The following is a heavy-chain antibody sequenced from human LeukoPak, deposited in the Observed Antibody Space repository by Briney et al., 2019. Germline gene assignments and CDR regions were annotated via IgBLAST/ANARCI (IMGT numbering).Heavy chain of an antibody. CDR1: GFTFSRHW. Sequence: GGSLRLSCAASGFTFSRHWMSWVRQAPGKGLEWVSAISGSGTSTYYADSVKGRFTISRDNSKNTLYLQMNSLRAEDTAVYYCARVKPPWLEDSSGYPDYWGQGTLVTVSS. CDR2: ISGSGTST. CDR3: ARVKPPWLEDSSGYPDY. J-gene: IGHJ4*02. D-gene: IGHD3-22*01. V-gene: IGHV3-23*01.